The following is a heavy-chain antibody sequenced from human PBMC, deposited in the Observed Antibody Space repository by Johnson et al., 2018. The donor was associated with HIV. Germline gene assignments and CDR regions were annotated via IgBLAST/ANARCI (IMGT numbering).Heavy chain of an antibody. J-gene: IGHJ3*02. CDR1: GFTLSNHW. V-gene: IGHV3-7*01. CDR2: VNQDGSAK. CDR3: AKERAYIRTFDI. D-gene: IGHD5-18*01. Sequence: VQLVESGGGLVQPGGSLRLSCAASGFTLSNHWMSWVRQAPGKGLEYVANVNQDGSAKFYVDSVKGRFTISRDNAKNTLYLQMNSLRAEDTAVYYCAKERAYIRTFDIWGQGTLVTVSS.